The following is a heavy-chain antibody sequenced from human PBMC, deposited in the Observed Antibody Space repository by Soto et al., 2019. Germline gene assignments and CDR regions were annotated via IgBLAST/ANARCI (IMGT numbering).Heavy chain of an antibody. J-gene: IGHJ4*02. CDR2: ISGHNGNT. CDR3: ARDSYGSGSTRSHFVY. V-gene: IGHV1-18*01. CDR1: GYSFTNYG. Sequence: ASVTVSCKASGYSFTNYGISWVRQAPGQGLEWMGWISGHNGNTNYAQKLQGRVTMTTDTSTGTAYMELRSLRSDDTAVYYCARDSYGSGSTRSHFVYWGQGTMVTVSS. D-gene: IGHD3-10*01.